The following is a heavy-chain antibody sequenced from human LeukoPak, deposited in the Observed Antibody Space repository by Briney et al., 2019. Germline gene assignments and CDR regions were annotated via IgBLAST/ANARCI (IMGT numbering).Heavy chain of an antibody. Sequence: SETLSLTCTVSGGSISSYYWSWIRQPPGKGLEWIGYIYYSGSTNYNPSLKSRVTISVDTSKNQFSLKLSSVTAADTAVYYCARSNRMDIGFDYWGQGTLVTVSS. CDR2: IYYSGST. D-gene: IGHD2-15*01. CDR1: GGSISSYY. CDR3: ARSNRMDIGFDY. J-gene: IGHJ4*02. V-gene: IGHV4-59*12.